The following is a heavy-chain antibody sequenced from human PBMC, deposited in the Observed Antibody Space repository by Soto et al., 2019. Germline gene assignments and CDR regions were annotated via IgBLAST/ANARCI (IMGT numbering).Heavy chain of an antibody. J-gene: IGHJ4*02. Sequence: EVQLVESGGGLVQPGGSLRLSCAASGFTLSDHYMDWVRQAPGKGLEWVGRTRNKANSYTTEYAASVKGRFTISRDDSKNSLYLQMNSLKTEDTAVYYCARGDLGSGSYDLLEYCGQGTLVTVSS. CDR1: GFTLSDHY. CDR3: ARGDLGSGSYDLLEY. D-gene: IGHD3-10*01. V-gene: IGHV3-72*01. CDR2: TRNKANSYTT.